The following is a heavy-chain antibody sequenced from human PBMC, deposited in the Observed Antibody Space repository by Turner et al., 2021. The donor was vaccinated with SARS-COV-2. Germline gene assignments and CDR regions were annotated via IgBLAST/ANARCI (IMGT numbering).Heavy chain of an antibody. CDR2: SSSSSSYI. V-gene: IGHV3-21*01. D-gene: IGHD3-3*01. Sequence: EVQLVDSGGGLVKPGGSLGFPCAASGFTFSSYSMNWVRQAPGKGLGWVSSSSSSSSYIYYADSVKGRFTISRDNAKNSLYLQMNSLRAEDTAVYYCARSRLDYWGDYYMGAFDYWGQGTLVTVSS. J-gene: IGHJ4*02. CDR1: GFTFSSYS. CDR3: ARSRLDYWGDYYMGAFDY.